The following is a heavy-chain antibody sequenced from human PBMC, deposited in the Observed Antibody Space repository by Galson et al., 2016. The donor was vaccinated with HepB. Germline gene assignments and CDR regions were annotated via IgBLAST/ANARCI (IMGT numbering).Heavy chain of an antibody. CDR3: ARDPAMVA. D-gene: IGHD5-18*01. V-gene: IGHV3-11*05. CDR2: ISGTSGLI. J-gene: IGHJ4*02. CDR1: GFTFSDYS. Sequence: SLRLSCAASGFTFSDYSMIWVRQAPGKGPEWVSYISGTSGLIHYTDSVKGRFTISRDNAKNSLYLQMNSLRVEDTAVYYCARDPAMVAWGQGTLVTVSS.